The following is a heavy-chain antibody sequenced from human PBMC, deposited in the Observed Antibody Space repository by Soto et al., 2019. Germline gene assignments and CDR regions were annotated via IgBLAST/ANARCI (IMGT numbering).Heavy chain of an antibody. CDR3: ARHGSN. CDR1: GVSISNSSYY. Sequence: SETLSLTCTVSGVSISNSSYYWGWIRRPPGKGLEWIGTIYYSGITYYNPSLKSRVTISVDTSKNQFSLKLTSVTAADTAVYYCARHGSNWGQGTWSPSPQ. CDR2: IYYSGIT. J-gene: IGHJ4*02. V-gene: IGHV4-39*01.